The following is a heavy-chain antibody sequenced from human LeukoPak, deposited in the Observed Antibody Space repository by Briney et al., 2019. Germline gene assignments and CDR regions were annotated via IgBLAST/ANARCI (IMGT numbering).Heavy chain of an antibody. CDR1: GGSISSSSYY. D-gene: IGHD2-15*01. CDR3: ARGGASGDDY. V-gene: IGHV4-39*07. CDR2: IYYSGST. J-gene: IGHJ4*02. Sequence: PSETLSLTCTVSGGSISSSSYYWGWIRQPPGKGLEWIGSIYYSGSTYYNPSLKSRVTISVDTSKNQFSLKLSSVTAADTAVYYCARGGASGDDYWGQGTLVTVSS.